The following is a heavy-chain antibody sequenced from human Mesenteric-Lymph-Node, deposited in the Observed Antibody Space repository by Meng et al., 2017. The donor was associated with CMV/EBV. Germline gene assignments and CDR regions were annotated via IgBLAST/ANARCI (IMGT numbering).Heavy chain of an antibody. CDR1: GFTFSSYA. CDR3: ARDPYPPYYDFWSGGANFDY. J-gene: IGHJ4*02. Sequence: GESLKISCAASGFTFSSYAMSWVRQAPGKGLEWVSAISGSGGSTYYADSVKGRFTISRDNSKNTLYLQMNSLRAEDTAVYYCARDPYPPYYDFWSGGANFDYWGQGTLVTVSS. CDR2: ISGSGGST. D-gene: IGHD3-3*01. V-gene: IGHV3-23*01.